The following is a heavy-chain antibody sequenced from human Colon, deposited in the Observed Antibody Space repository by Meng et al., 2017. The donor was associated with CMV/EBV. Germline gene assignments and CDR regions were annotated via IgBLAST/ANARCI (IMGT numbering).Heavy chain of an antibody. CDR2: VFPILGIT. V-gene: IGHV1-69*04. Sequence: SVKVSCKTSEGTFSAHTLSWVRRAPGHGLEWMGRVFPILGITTYAEKFEGRVTFTADKSTGTAYMDLSSLTFDDTAIYYCARDRVLTSYDAFEIWGQGTRVTVSS. J-gene: IGHJ3*02. CDR1: EGTFSAHT. CDR3: ARDRVLTSYDAFEI.